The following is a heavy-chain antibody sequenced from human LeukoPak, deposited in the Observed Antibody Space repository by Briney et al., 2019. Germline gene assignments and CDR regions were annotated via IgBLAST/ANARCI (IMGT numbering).Heavy chain of an antibody. J-gene: IGHJ4*02. CDR2: IYYSGST. D-gene: IGHD5-18*01. Sequence: PSETLSLTCTVSGGSISYYYWTWIRQPPGKGLEWIGSIYYSGSTNYNPSLKSRVTISVDTSKNQFSLKLSSVTAADTAMYCCARSQYSYDFFDYWGQGTLVTVSS. V-gene: IGHV4-59*08. CDR1: GGSISYYY. CDR3: ARSQYSYDFFDY.